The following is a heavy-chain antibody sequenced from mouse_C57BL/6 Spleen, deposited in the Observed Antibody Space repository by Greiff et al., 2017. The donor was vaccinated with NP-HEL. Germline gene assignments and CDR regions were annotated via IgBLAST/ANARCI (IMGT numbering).Heavy chain of an antibody. V-gene: IGHV1-50*01. CDR2: IDPSDSYT. Sequence: QVQLQQPGAELVKPGASVKLSCKASGYTFTSYWMQWVKQRPGQGLEWIGEIDPSDSYTNYNQKFKGKATLTVDTSSSTAYMQLSSLPSEDSAVYYCARSRAYYSNSYAMDYWGQGTSVTVSS. CDR3: ARSRAYYSNSYAMDY. J-gene: IGHJ4*01. CDR1: GYTFTSYW. D-gene: IGHD2-5*01.